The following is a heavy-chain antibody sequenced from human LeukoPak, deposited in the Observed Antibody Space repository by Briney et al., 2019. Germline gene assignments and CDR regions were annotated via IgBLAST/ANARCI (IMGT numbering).Heavy chain of an antibody. CDR3: ARAEYYDILTGYYGTGKYGMDV. Sequence: SVKVSCKASGGTFSSYAISWVRQAPGQGLEWMGRIIPILGIANYAQKFQGRVTITADKSTSTAYMELSSLRSEDTDVYYCARAEYYDILTGYYGTGKYGMDVWGQGTTVTVSS. CDR1: GGTFSSYA. CDR2: IIPILGIA. D-gene: IGHD3-9*01. V-gene: IGHV1-69*04. J-gene: IGHJ6*02.